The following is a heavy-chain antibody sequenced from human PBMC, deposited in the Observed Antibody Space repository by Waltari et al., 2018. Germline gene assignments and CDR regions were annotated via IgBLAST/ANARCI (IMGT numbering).Heavy chain of an antibody. D-gene: IGHD6-6*01. CDR2: IWYDGSNK. V-gene: IGHV3-33*01. CDR3: ARWGGQLGYYGMDV. Sequence: QVQLVESGGGVVQPGRSLRLSCAASGFTFSSYGMHWVRQAPGKGLEWVAVIWYDGSNKYYADSVKGRFTISRDNSKNTLYLQMNSLRAEDTAVYYCARWGGQLGYYGMDVWGQGTTVTVSS. CDR1: GFTFSSYG. J-gene: IGHJ6*02.